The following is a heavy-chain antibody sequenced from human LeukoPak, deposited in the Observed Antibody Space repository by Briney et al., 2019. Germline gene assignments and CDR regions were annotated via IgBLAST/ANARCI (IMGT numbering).Heavy chain of an antibody. CDR1: GGSISSYY. CDR2: IYSSGST. V-gene: IGHV4-4*07. Sequence: PSETLSLTCTASGGSISSYYWRWVRQPAGKGLEWIGRIYSSGSTNYNPSLKSRVTMSVDTSKNQFSLKLSSVTAADTAVYYCARDKCSGGSCSGFFDYWGQGTLVTVSS. J-gene: IGHJ4*02. D-gene: IGHD2-15*01. CDR3: ARDKCSGGSCSGFFDY.